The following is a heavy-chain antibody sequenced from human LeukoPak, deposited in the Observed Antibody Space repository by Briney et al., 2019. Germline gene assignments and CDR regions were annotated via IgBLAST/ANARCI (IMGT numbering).Heavy chain of an antibody. V-gene: IGHV3-21*01. CDR2: ISSSSSYI. D-gene: IGHD6-19*01. J-gene: IGHJ3*02. CDR3: ARGSEQWVVGAFDI. CDR1: GFTFSSYS. Sequence: GGSLRLSXAASGFTFSSYSMNWVRQAPGKGLEWVTSISSSSSYIYYADSVKGRFTISRDNAKNSLYLQMNSLRAEDTAVYYCARGSEQWVVGAFDIWGQGTMVTVSS.